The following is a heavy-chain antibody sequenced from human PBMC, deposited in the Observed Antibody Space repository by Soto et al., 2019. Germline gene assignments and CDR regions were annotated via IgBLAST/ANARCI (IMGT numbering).Heavy chain of an antibody. Sequence: QVQLVASGGGVVQQGRSLTLSCEASGFTFRRHAIHWVRQAPGKGLEWVAVISRDGSNEYYEESVKGRFTLSRDNSKHTLFLQLNSLRREDTAVYYCARSRNGGVADSFDYWGQGTLVTVSS. D-gene: IGHD3-10*01. CDR3: ARSRNGGVADSFDY. CDR2: ISRDGSNE. J-gene: IGHJ4*02. V-gene: IGHV3-30-3*01. CDR1: GFTFRRHA.